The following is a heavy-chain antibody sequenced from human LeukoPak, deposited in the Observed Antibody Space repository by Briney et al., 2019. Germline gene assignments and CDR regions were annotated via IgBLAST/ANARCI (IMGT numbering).Heavy chain of an antibody. CDR2: ISSSSSYI. CDR3: ARRDIVLMVYPDY. V-gene: IGHV3-21*01. D-gene: IGHD2-8*01. CDR1: GFTFSSYS. Sequence: PGGSLRLSCAASGFTFSSYSMNWVRQAPGKGLEWASSISSSSSYIYYADSVKGRFTISRDNAKNSLYLQMNSLRAEDTAVYYCARRDIVLMVYPDYWGQGTLVTVSS. J-gene: IGHJ4*02.